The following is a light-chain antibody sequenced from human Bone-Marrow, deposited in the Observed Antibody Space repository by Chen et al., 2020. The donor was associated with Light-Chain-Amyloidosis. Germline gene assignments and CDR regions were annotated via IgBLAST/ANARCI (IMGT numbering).Light chain of an antibody. CDR3: QSADSSGTYEVI. J-gene: IGLJ2*01. Sequence: SYELTQPPSVSVSPGQTARITCSGDDLPTKYAYWYQQKRGQAPVLVIHRETERPSGISERFSGSSSGTTATLTISGVQAEDEADYHCQSADSSGTYEVIFGGGTKLTVL. CDR2: RET. CDR1: DLPTKY. V-gene: IGLV3-25*03.